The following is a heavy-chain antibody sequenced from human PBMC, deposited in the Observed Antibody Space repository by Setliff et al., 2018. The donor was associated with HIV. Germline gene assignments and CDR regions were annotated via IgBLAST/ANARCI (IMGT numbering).Heavy chain of an antibody. J-gene: IGHJ4*02. Sequence: ASVKVSCKASGYTFNSYGISWVRQAPGQGPEWVGWIATYNGNTNYAQRLQGRVTLTTDTSTSTAYMELRSLRFDDTAVYFCARGVSQAYTYGSGAYYYFDFWGLGTQVTVSS. CDR3: ARGVSQAYTYGSGAYYYFDF. D-gene: IGHD6-19*01. V-gene: IGHV1-18*01. CDR2: IATYNGNT. CDR1: GYTFNSYG.